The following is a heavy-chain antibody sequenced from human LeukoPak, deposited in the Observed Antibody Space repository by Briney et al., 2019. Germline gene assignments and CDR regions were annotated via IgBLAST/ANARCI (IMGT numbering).Heavy chain of an antibody. V-gene: IGHV4-4*07. CDR3: ARDSSSSAKGMDV. Sequence: SETLSFTCTVSGGSISSYYWSGIRQPAGKVLEWIGRIYTSGSTNYNPSLKSRVTMSVDTSKNQFSLKLSSVTAADTAVYYCARDSSSSAKGMDVWGQGTTVTVSS. CDR1: GGSISSYY. J-gene: IGHJ6*02. D-gene: IGHD6-6*01. CDR2: IYTSGST.